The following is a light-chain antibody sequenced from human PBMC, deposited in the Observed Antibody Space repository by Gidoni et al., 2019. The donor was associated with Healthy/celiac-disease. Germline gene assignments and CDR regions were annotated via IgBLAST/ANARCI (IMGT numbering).Light chain of an antibody. V-gene: IGKV3-15*01. Sequence: EIVMTQSPATLSVSPGERATLSCRASQCVSSNLAWYQQKPGQAPRLIIYGASTRATGIPARFSGSGSGTEFTLTISSLQSEDFAVYYCQQYNXXLXXGQGTKVE. CDR3: QQYNXXLX. CDR1: QCVSSN. CDR2: GAS. J-gene: IGKJ1*01.